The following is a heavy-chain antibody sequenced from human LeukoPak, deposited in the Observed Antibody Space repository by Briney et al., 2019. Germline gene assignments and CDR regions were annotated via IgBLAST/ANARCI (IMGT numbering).Heavy chain of an antibody. CDR3: AKHQDSYGDSLFDS. V-gene: IGHV3-23*01. D-gene: IGHD4-17*01. CDR2: INPTGANT. J-gene: IGHJ4*02. CDR1: GFTFSNYA. Sequence: GGSQRLSCAASGFTFSNYAVNWVRQAPGKGLEWVSAINPTGANTYYADSVKGRFTISRDNSKDTMYLQMSSLRVDDTAVYYCAKHQDSYGDSLFDSWGQGTLVTVSS.